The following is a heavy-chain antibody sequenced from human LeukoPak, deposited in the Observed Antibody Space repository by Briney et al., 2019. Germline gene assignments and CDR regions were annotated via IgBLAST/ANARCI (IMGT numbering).Heavy chain of an antibody. Sequence: GGSLRLSCASSVFTFSRYAKRWARQAPGKGLEGVSGISGSGGSTYYADSVKGRFTISRDNSKNTLYLQMNSLRAEDTAVYYCGRTKGAHYGDYTFDWWGQGSLVTVSS. CDR3: GRTKGAHYGDYTFDW. D-gene: IGHD4-17*01. V-gene: IGHV3-23*01. J-gene: IGHJ4*02. CDR2: ISGSGGST. CDR1: VFTFSRYA.